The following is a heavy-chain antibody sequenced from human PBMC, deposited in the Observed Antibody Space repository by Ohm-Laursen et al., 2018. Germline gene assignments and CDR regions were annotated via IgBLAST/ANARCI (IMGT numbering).Heavy chain of an antibody. Sequence: GTLSLTCAVSGYSISSGYFWGWIRQPPGKGLEWIGTIYHSGSTYYNPSLKSRVTISVDTSKNQFSLKLNSVTAADTAVYYCARDPGGLLRFDPWGQGSLVTVSS. CDR2: IYHSGST. J-gene: IGHJ5*02. V-gene: IGHV4-38-2*02. CDR1: GYSISSGYF. D-gene: IGHD2-15*01. CDR3: ARDPGGLLRFDP.